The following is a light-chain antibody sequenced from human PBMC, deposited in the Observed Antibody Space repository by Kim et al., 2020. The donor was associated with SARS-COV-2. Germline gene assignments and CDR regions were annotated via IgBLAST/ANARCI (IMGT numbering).Light chain of an antibody. CDR2: DVR. CDR3: CSYTSSSSLEV. V-gene: IGLV2-14*03. Sequence: QSALTQPASVSGSPGQSITISCTGTGRDVGGYDYVSWYQQHPGKAPKLMIYDVRTRPSGVSTRFSGSKSGNTASLTISGLQVEDEADDYCCSYTSSSSLEVFGGGTKVTVL. CDR1: GRDVGGYDY. J-gene: IGLJ2*01.